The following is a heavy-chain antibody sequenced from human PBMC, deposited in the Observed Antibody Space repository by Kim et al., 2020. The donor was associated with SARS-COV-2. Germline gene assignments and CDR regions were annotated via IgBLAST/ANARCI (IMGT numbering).Heavy chain of an antibody. J-gene: IGHJ4*02. D-gene: IGHD5-12*01. Sequence: GGSLRLSCAASGFTFSSYAMSWVRQAPGKGLEWVSGIVASGGSTYYADSVRGRFTISRDNSQSTLYLQVNTLRAEDTAVYYCAKDDGYGGNLFDYWGQGT. CDR2: IVASGGST. CDR1: GFTFSSYA. CDR3: AKDDGYGGNLFDY. V-gene: IGHV3-23*01.